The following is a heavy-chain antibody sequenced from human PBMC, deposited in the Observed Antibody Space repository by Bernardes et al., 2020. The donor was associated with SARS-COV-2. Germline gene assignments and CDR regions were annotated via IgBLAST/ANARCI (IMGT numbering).Heavy chain of an antibody. CDR2: RNSDGSST. Sequence: GGSLRLSCAASGVTFSNYWMHWGRQAPGKGLVWVSRRNSDGSSTSYADSVKRRFAISRDNAKNTLYLQMNSLRAEDTAVYYCARGAASGYASDNWGQGTLVTVSS. CDR1: GVTFSNYW. V-gene: IGHV3-74*01. D-gene: IGHD5-12*01. CDR3: ARGAASGYASDN. J-gene: IGHJ4*02.